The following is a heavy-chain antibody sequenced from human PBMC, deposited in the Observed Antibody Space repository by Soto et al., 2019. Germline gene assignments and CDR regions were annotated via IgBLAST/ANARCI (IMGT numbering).Heavy chain of an antibody. CDR2: FDPEDGET. D-gene: IGHD6-13*01. CDR3: AKYIAAADSFDY. V-gene: IGHV1-24*01. Sequence: ASVKVSCKVSGYTLTELSMHWVRQAPGKGLEWMGGFDPEDGETIYAQKFQGRVTMTEDTSTDTAYMELSSLRSEDTAVYYCAKYIAAADSFDYWGQGTLVTVSS. CDR1: GYTLTELS. J-gene: IGHJ4*02.